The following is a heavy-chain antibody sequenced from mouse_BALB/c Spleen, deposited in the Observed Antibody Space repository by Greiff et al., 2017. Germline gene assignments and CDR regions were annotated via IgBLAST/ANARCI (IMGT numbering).Heavy chain of an antibody. Sequence: VQLQQSGAELVRPGTSVKVSCKASGYAFTNYLIEWVKQRPGQGLEWIGVINPGSGGTNYNEKFKGKATLTADKSSSTAYMQLSSLTSDDSAVFFCAREDYYGNYYFDYWGQGTTLTVSS. V-gene: IGHV1-54*01. CDR1: GYAFTNYL. CDR2: INPGSGGT. CDR3: AREDYYGNYYFDY. J-gene: IGHJ2*01. D-gene: IGHD2-1*01.